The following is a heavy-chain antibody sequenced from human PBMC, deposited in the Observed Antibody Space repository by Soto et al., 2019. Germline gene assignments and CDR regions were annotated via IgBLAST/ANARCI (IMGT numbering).Heavy chain of an antibody. CDR1: GFTFSSYA. J-gene: IGHJ4*02. D-gene: IGHD3-10*01. V-gene: IGHV3-30-3*01. Sequence: QVQLVESGGGVVQPGRSLRLSCAASGFTFSSYAMHWVRQAPGKGLEWVAVISYDGSNKYYADSVKGRFTISRDNSKNTLYLQMNRLRAEDTAVYYCARDLSIYGSGGGFDYWGQGTLVTVSS. CDR3: ARDLSIYGSGGGFDY. CDR2: ISYDGSNK.